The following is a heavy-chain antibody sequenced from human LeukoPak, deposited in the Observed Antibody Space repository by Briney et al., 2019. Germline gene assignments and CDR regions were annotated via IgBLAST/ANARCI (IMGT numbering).Heavy chain of an antibody. CDR2: ISGSGGST. D-gene: IGHD4-23*01. Sequence: PGGSLRLSCAASGFTFSIYAMSWVRLAPGKGLEWVSAISGSGGSTYYADSVKGRFTISRDNSKNTLYLQMNSLRAEDTAVFYCAKHYGGNSAAFDIWGQGTMVTVSS. CDR1: GFTFSIYA. J-gene: IGHJ3*02. V-gene: IGHV3-23*01. CDR3: AKHYGGNSAAFDI.